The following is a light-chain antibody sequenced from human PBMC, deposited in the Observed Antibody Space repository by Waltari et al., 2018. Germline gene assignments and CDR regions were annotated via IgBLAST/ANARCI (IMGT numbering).Light chain of an antibody. J-gene: IGKJ1*01. CDR1: QSVLCSSNVKTY. V-gene: IGKV4-1*01. Sequence: DIVMTQSPDSLAVSLGERATINCKSSQSVLCSSNVKTYVAWYQQKPGQPPKLLIYWASTRESGVPDRFSGSGSGTDFTLTISSLQAEDVAVYYCQQFYSSPPAFGQGTKVEIK. CDR3: QQFYSSPPA. CDR2: WAS.